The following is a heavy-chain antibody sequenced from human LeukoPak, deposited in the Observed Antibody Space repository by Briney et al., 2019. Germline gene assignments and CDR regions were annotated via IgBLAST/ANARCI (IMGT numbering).Heavy chain of an antibody. CDR2: ISSNGGST. CDR3: AKLRGYDYDNGMDV. D-gene: IGHD3-16*01. CDR1: GFTFSSYA. Sequence: GGSLRLSCSASGFTFSSYAMHWVRQAPGKGLEYVSAISSNGGSTYYADSVKGRFTISRDNSKNTLYLQMNSLRAEDTAVYYCAKLRGYDYDNGMDVWGQETTVTVSS. J-gene: IGHJ6*02. V-gene: IGHV3-64*04.